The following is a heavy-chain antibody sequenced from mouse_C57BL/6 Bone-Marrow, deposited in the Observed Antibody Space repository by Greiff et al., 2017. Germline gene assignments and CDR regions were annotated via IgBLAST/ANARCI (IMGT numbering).Heavy chain of an antibody. V-gene: IGHV7-1*01. Sequence: EVMLVESGGGLVQSGRSLRLSCATSGFTFSDFYMEWVRQAPGKGLEWIAARRNKANDYTTEYSASVKGRFIVSRDTSQSILYLQMNALRAEDTAIYYCARDAGGYYAMDYWGQGTSVTVSS. CDR3: ARDAGGYYAMDY. CDR1: GFTFSDFY. J-gene: IGHJ4*01. CDR2: RRNKANDYTT. D-gene: IGHD1-1*02.